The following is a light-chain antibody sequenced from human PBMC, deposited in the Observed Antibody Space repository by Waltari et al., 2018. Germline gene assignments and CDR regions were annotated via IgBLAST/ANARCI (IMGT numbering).Light chain of an antibody. J-gene: IGKJ2*01. Sequence: EIVMTQTPLSLSVTPGEPASISCRSSQSLLSSDDGSTYLDWILQKPGQSPQLLIYTPAHRASRVPDRFSGTGSGSNFSLEISRVEAEDVGIYYCMQRLEFPYTFGQGTRLDMK. V-gene: IGKV2-40*01. CDR3: MQRLEFPYT. CDR1: QSLLSSDDGSTY. CDR2: TPA.